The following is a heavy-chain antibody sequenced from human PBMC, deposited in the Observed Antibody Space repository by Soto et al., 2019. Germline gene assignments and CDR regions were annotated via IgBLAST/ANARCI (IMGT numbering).Heavy chain of an antibody. Sequence: ASVKVSCKASGYTFTSYAMHWVRQAPGQRLEWMGWMNPNSGNTGYAQKFQGRVTMTRNTSISTAYMELSSLRSEDTAVYYCARRSFSSGWDFDYWGQGTLVTVSS. V-gene: IGHV1-8*02. CDR2: MNPNSGNT. J-gene: IGHJ4*02. CDR3: ARRSFSSGWDFDY. CDR1: GYTFTSYA. D-gene: IGHD6-19*01.